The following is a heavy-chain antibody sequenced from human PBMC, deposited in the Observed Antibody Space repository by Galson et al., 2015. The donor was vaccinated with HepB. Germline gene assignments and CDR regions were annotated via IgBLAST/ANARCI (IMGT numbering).Heavy chain of an antibody. Sequence: SLRLSCAASGFAFSTWWMSWVRQAPGKGLEWVATITQDGSDKYYLDSVKGRFTISRGNARNSLYLQMNSLRGDDTAVYFCVQGGGSYGYWGQGTLVTVSS. D-gene: IGHD2-21*01. CDR2: ITQDGSDK. V-gene: IGHV3-7*03. CDR3: VQGGGSYGY. J-gene: IGHJ4*02. CDR1: GFAFSTWW.